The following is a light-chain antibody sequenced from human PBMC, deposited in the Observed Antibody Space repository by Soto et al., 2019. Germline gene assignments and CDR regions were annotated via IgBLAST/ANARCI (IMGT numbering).Light chain of an antibody. V-gene: IGLV2-14*01. J-gene: IGLJ2*01. Sequence: QSALAQPASVSGSLGQSITISCSGTSSDIGYYNYVSWYQQHPGKAPRLIIYEVTHRPSGVSNRFSGSKSGNTASLTISGLQAEDGADYYCSSFTSRSTLIFGGGTKVTVL. CDR3: SSFTSRSTLI. CDR1: SSDIGYYNY. CDR2: EVT.